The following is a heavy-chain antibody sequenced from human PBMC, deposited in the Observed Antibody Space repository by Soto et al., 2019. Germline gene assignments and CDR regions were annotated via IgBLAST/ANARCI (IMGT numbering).Heavy chain of an antibody. J-gene: IGHJ5*02. CDR2: IYYSGST. V-gene: IGHV4-30-4*01. D-gene: IGHD6-13*01. Sequence: PSETLSLTCTVSGGSISSGDYYWSWIRQPPGKGLEWIGYIYYSGSTYYNPSLKSRVTISVDTSKNQFSLKLSSVTAADTAVYYCARERYSSSWSPRYNWFDPWGQGTLVTVS. CDR1: GGSISSGDYY. CDR3: ARERYSSSWSPRYNWFDP.